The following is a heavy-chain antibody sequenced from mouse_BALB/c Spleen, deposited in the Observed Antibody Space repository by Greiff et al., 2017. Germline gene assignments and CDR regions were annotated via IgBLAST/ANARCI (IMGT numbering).Heavy chain of an antibody. CDR2: IYPGNVNT. J-gene: IGHJ4*01. CDR1: GYTFTSYY. V-gene: IGHV1S56*01. Sequence: QVQLKQSGPELVKPGASVRISCKASGYTFTSYYIHWVKQRPGQGLEWIGWIYPGNVNTKYNEKFKGKATLTADKSSSTAYMQLSSLTSEDSAVYFCAKGEEDMDYWGQGTTVTVSS. CDR3: AKGEEDMDY.